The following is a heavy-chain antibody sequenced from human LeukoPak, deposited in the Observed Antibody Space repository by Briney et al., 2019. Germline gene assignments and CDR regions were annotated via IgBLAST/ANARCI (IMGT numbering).Heavy chain of an antibody. V-gene: IGHV3-23*01. CDR2: ISVSGGST. CDR1: GFTFSSYA. Sequence: GGSLRLVCAASGFTFSSYAMSWVRQAPGKGLEWVSAISVSGGSTYYADSVKGRFTISRDNSKNTLYLQMNSLRAEDTAVYYCAKNVAVAGTSNWFDPWGQGTLVTVSS. CDR3: AKNVAVAGTSNWFDP. D-gene: IGHD6-19*01. J-gene: IGHJ5*02.